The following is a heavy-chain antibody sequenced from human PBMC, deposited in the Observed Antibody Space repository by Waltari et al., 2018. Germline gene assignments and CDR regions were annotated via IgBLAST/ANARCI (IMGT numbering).Heavy chain of an antibody. CDR2: IYYSGST. CDR3: ARGLGYDFWSGYYPFDY. Sequence: QVQLQESGPGLVKPSETLSLTCTVSGGSISRYYWRSIRQPPGKGLEWIGYIYYSGSTNYNPSLKSRVTISVDTSKNQFSLKLSSVTAADTAVYYCARGLGYDFWSGYYPFDYWGQGTLVTVSS. V-gene: IGHV4-59*01. J-gene: IGHJ4*02. CDR1: GGSISRYY. D-gene: IGHD3-3*01.